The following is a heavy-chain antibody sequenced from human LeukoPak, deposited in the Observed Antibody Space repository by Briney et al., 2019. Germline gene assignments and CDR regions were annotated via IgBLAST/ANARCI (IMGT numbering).Heavy chain of an antibody. CDR2: IYYSGST. CDR1: GGSFSGYY. CDR3: ARRRVREFDY. V-gene: IGHV4-34*01. Sequence: PSETLSLTCAVYGGSFSGYYWSWIRQPPGKGLEWIGSIYYSGSTYYNPSLKSRVTISVDTSKNQFSLKLSSVTAADTAVYYCARRRVREFDYWGQGTLVTVSS. D-gene: IGHD1-1*01. J-gene: IGHJ4*02.